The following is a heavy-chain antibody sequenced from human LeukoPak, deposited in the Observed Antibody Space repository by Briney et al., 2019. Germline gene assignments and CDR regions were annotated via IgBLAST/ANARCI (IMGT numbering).Heavy chain of an antibody. CDR2: IYSGGST. J-gene: IGHJ6*02. CDR3: ARMAGSGYDHSPLYYYYGMDV. CDR1: GFTVSSNY. D-gene: IGHD5-12*01. V-gene: IGHV3-53*04. Sequence: GGSLRLSCAASGFTVSSNYMSWVRQAPGKELEWVSVIYSGGSTYYADSVKGRFTISRHNSKNTLYLQMNSLRAEDTAVYYCARMAGSGYDHSPLYYYYGMDVWGQGTTVTVSS.